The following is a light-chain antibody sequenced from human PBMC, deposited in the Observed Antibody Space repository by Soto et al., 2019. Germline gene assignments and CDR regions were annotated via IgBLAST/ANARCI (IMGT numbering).Light chain of an antibody. CDR2: AAS. CDR1: QSISSH. J-gene: IGKJ1*01. CDR3: QQSYGTPRT. Sequence: DIQMTHSPSSLSASIGDRVTITCRASQSISSHLNWYQQKPGKAPKLLIYAASSLQSGVPSRFRGSGSGTDFTLTISSLQPEDFATYYCQQSYGTPRTFGQGTKVEI. V-gene: IGKV1-39*01.